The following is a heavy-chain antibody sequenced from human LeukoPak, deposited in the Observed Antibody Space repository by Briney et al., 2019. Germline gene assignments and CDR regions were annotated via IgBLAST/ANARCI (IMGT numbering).Heavy chain of an antibody. Sequence: PGGSLRLSCVASGFTVSSHYMSWVRQAPGKGLEWVSLLYTGGRTYYADSVKGRFTISRDNAKNTLYLQMNSLRAEDTALYYCARDGIVPAYYFDYWGQGTLVTVSS. CDR2: LYTGGRT. V-gene: IGHV3-53*01. CDR1: GFTVSSHY. J-gene: IGHJ4*02. CDR3: ARDGIVPAYYFDY. D-gene: IGHD2-2*01.